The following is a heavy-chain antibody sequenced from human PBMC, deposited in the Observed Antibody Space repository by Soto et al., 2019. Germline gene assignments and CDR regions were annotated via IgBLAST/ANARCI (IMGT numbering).Heavy chain of an antibody. D-gene: IGHD4-17*01. V-gene: IGHV3-74*01. Sequence: GRSLRLSCAASGFTFSSYWMHWVRQAPGKGLVWVSRINSDGSSTSYADSVKGRFTISRDNAKNTLYLQMNSLRAEDTAVYYCARGHYGDHDYYYYGMDVWGQGTTVTVSS. CDR2: INSDGSST. CDR3: ARGHYGDHDYYYYGMDV. CDR1: GFTFSSYW. J-gene: IGHJ6*02.